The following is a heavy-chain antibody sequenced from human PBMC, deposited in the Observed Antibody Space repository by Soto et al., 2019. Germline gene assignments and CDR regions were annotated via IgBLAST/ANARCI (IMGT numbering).Heavy chain of an antibody. CDR3: ARVAVRGVIMTRNWFDP. Sequence: ASVKVSCKASGYTFTSYAMHWVRQAPGQRLEWIGWINAGNGNTKYSQKFQGRVTITRDTSASTAYMELSSLRSEDTAVYYCARVAVRGVIMTRNWFDPWGQGTLVTVSS. J-gene: IGHJ5*02. CDR2: INAGNGNT. V-gene: IGHV1-3*01. D-gene: IGHD3-10*01. CDR1: GYTFTSYA.